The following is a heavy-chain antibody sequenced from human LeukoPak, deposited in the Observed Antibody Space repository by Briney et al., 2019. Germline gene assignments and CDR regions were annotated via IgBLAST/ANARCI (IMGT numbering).Heavy chain of an antibody. D-gene: IGHD6-19*01. Sequence: ASVKVSCKTSGYSFTSHNINWVRQATGQGLEWMGWVSPSSGNTAYAQKFQGRVTKTRDTSISTAYMELSSLTSEDTAVYYCARGHPGYASGWPDYWGQGTLVTVSS. CDR3: ARGHPGYASGWPDY. V-gene: IGHV1-8*01. J-gene: IGHJ4*02. CDR2: VSPSSGNT. CDR1: GYSFTSHN.